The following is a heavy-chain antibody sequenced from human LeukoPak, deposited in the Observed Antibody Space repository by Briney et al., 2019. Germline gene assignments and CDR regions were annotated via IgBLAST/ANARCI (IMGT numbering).Heavy chain of an antibody. Sequence: SETLSLTCTVSGGSINSYYWSWIRQPPGKGLEWIGYIYYSGSTNYNPSLKSRVTISVDTSKNQFSLKLSSVTAADTAVYYCARADVNNWFDPWGQGTLVTVSS. CDR1: GGSINSYY. J-gene: IGHJ5*02. CDR3: ARADVNNWFDP. CDR2: IYYSGST. V-gene: IGHV4-59*01.